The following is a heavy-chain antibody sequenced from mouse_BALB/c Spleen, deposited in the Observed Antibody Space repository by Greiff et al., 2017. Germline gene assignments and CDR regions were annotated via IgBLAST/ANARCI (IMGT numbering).Heavy chain of an antibody. CDR3: ARDGGRYGSWFAY. D-gene: IGHD1-2*01. V-gene: IGHV2-9*02. J-gene: IGHJ3*01. CDR2: IWAGGST. Sequence: VKLVESGPGLVAPSQSLSITCTVSGFSLTSYGVHWVRQPPGKGLEWLGVIWAGGSTNYNSALMSRLSIRKDNSKSQVFLKMNSLQTDDTAMYYCARDGGRYGSWFAYWGQGTLVTVSA. CDR1: GFSLTSYG.